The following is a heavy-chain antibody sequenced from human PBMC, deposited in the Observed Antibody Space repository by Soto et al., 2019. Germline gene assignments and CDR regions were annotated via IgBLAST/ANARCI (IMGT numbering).Heavy chain of an antibody. CDR2: ISGSGGST. Sequence: EVQLLESGGGLVQPGGSLRLSCAASGFTFSSYAMSWVRQAPGKGLEWVSAISGSGGSTYYADSVKGRFTISRDNSKNTRYLQMNSRRADDTAVYYCAKDQGEVAGFYYYYGMDVWGQGTTVTVSS. J-gene: IGHJ6*02. D-gene: IGHD6-19*01. V-gene: IGHV3-23*01. CDR3: AKDQGEVAGFYYYYGMDV. CDR1: GFTFSSYA.